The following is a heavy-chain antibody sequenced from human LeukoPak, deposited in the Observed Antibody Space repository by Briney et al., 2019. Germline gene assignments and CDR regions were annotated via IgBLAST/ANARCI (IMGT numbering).Heavy chain of an antibody. Sequence: SVKVSCKASGGTFSSYAISWVRQAPGQGLEWMGGIIPIFGTANYAQKFQGRVTITADESTNTAYMELSRLRSDDTAVYYCASSRDGYNWVYFDYWGQGTLVTVSS. J-gene: IGHJ4*02. CDR1: GGTFSSYA. CDR3: ASSRDGYNWVYFDY. V-gene: IGHV1-69*01. D-gene: IGHD5-24*01. CDR2: IIPIFGTA.